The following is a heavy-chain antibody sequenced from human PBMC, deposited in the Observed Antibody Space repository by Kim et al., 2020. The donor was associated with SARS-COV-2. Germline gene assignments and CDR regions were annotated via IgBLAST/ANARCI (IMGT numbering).Heavy chain of an antibody. CDR3: ARARGYCSSTSCVQPDYYYYGMDV. Sequence: GGSLRLSCAASGFTFSSYGMHWVRQAPGKGLEWVAVIWYDGSNKYYADSVKGRFTISRDNSKNTLYLQMNSLRAEDTAVYYCARARGYCSSTSCVQPDYYYYGMDVWGQGTTVTVSS. J-gene: IGHJ6*02. V-gene: IGHV3-33*01. CDR2: IWYDGSNK. CDR1: GFTFSSYG. D-gene: IGHD2-2*01.